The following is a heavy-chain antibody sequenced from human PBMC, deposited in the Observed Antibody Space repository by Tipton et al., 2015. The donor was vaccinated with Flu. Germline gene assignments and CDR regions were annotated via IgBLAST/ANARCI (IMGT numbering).Heavy chain of an antibody. J-gene: IGHJ4*02. CDR1: GYTFTGYY. Sequence: QSGAEVKKPGASVKVSCKASGYTFTGYYMHWVRQAPGQGPEWMGRINPNSGGTNYAQKFQGRVTMTRDTSISTAYMELSRLRSDDTAVYYCARVSGWWGYYFDYWGQGTLVTVSS. CDR3: ARVSGWWGYYFDY. V-gene: IGHV1-2*06. D-gene: IGHD6-19*01. CDR2: INPNSGGT.